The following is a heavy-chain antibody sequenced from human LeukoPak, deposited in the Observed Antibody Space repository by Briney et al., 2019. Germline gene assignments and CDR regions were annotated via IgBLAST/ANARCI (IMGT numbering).Heavy chain of an antibody. Sequence: PSGTLSLTCAVSGGSISSNNWWGWVRQPPGKGLEWIGEIYHSGSPNYNPSLKSRVTISVDKSRNHFSLNLSSVTAADTAVYYCARVNINNWHSCDYWGQGTLVTVSS. CDR3: ARVNINNWHSCDY. CDR2: IYHSGSP. CDR1: GGSISSNNW. D-gene: IGHD1-1*01. J-gene: IGHJ4*02. V-gene: IGHV4-4*02.